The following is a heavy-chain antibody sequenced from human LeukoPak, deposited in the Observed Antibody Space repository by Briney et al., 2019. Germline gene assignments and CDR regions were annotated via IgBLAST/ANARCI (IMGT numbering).Heavy chain of an antibody. CDR3: AREKTACGGDCYDS. Sequence: GGSLRLSCAASGFTFSSYEMNWVRQAPEKGLEWVSYISSSGTPIHYADSVKGRFTISRDNAKNSLFLQMHSLRAEDTAVYYCAREKTACGGDCYDSWGQGTLVTVSS. D-gene: IGHD2-21*01. J-gene: IGHJ4*02. V-gene: IGHV3-48*03. CDR2: ISSSGTPI. CDR1: GFTFSSYE.